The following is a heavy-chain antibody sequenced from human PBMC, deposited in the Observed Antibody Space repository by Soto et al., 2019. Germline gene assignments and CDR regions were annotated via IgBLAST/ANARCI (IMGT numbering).Heavy chain of an antibody. CDR3: ARQVREYSGYDYYYYYMDV. CDR1: GGSISSYY. V-gene: IGHV4-59*08. Sequence: SETLSLTCTVSGGSISSYYWSWIRQPPGKGLEWIGYIYYSGSTNYNPSLKSRVTISVDTSKNQFSLKLSSVTAADTAVYYCARQVREYSGYDYYYYYMDVWGKATTVTVSS. D-gene: IGHD5-12*01. J-gene: IGHJ6*03. CDR2: IYYSGST.